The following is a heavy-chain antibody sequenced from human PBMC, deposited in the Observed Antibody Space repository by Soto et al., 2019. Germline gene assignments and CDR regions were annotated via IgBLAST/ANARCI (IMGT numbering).Heavy chain of an antibody. Sequence: SETLSLTCTVSGYSIISGSYLAWIRHPPGKGPEWIASIYHGGTTFYNPSLKSRITISVDTSNNQFSLKLTSVTAADTAVYYCARVHVMVVAGSTFDYWGHGTLVTVSS. J-gene: IGHJ4*01. CDR2: IYHGGTT. CDR1: GYSIISGSY. CDR3: ARVHVMVVAGSTFDY. V-gene: IGHV4-38-2*02. D-gene: IGHD6-19*01.